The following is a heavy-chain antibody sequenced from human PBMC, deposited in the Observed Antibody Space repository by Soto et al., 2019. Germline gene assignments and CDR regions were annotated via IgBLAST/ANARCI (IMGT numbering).Heavy chain of an antibody. D-gene: IGHD1-26*01. CDR1: GGTFSSYT. CDR2: IIPILGIA. J-gene: IGHJ4*02. V-gene: IGHV1-69*08. Sequence: QVQLVQSGTEVKKPGSSVKVSCKASGGTFSSYTISWVRQAPGQGLEWMGRIIPILGIANYAQKFQGRVTITADKSTSTAYMELSSLRSEDTAVYYCARDYSGSSFDYWGQGTLVTVSS. CDR3: ARDYSGSSFDY.